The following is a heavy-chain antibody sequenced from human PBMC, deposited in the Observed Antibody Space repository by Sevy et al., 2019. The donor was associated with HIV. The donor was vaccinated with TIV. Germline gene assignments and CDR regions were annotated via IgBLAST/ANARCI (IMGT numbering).Heavy chain of an antibody. V-gene: IGHV3-7*01. D-gene: IGHD1-26*01. CDR3: AREVGGSSSK. CDR1: GFAMSSYW. J-gene: IGHJ4*02. CDR2: IKQDGSVR. Sequence: GGSLRLSCAASGFAMSSYWVTWVRQVPGKGLEWVANIKQDGSVRTYLDSVRGRFTISRDNAKNSVYLEMNSLRAEDTAVYYCAREVGGSSSKWGQGTLVTVSS.